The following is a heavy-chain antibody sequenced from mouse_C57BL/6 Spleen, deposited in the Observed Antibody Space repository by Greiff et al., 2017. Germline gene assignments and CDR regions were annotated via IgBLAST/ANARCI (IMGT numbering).Heavy chain of an antibody. CDR2: INPNNGGT. Sequence: VQLQQSGPELVKPGASVKMSCKASGYTFTDYYMHWVKQSHGKSLEWIGYINPNNGGTSYNQKFKGKATLTVNTSSSTAYMELRSLTSEDSAVYDCARQNYDGSMNWYFEVWGTGTTVTVAS. CDR3: ARQNYDGSMNWYFEV. J-gene: IGHJ1*03. V-gene: IGHV1-22*01. CDR1: GYTFTDYY. D-gene: IGHD1-1*01.